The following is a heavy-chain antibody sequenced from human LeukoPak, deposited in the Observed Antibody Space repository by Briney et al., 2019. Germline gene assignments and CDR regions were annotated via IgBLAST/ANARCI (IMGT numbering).Heavy chain of an antibody. J-gene: IGHJ5*02. CDR2: IDPSDSYT. CDR3: AREAAGELDWFDP. Sequence: GESLKISCKGSGYSFTSYWISWVRQMPGKGLEWMGRIDPSDSYTNYSPSFQGQVTISADKSISTAYLQWSSLKASDTAMYYCAREAAGELDWFDPWGQGTLVTVSS. V-gene: IGHV5-10-1*04. CDR1: GYSFTSYW. D-gene: IGHD6-13*01.